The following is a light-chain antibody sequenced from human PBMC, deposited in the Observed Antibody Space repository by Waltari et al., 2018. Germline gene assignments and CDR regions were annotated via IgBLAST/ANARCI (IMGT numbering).Light chain of an antibody. J-gene: IGLJ3*02. CDR1: SSDIGSYHV. V-gene: IGLV2-23*02. Sequence: QSALTQPASVSGSRGQSITLPCTGSSSDIGSYHVVSWYQHHPVKAPKLLIYGVNNRPSGVSNRFSGSKSGNTASLTISGLQAEDEADYYCSSYAGSVVFGGGTKLTVL. CDR3: SSYAGSVV. CDR2: GVN.